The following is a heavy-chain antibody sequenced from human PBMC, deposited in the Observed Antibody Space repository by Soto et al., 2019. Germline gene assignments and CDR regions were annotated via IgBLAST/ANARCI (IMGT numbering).Heavy chain of an antibody. Sequence: EVQLLESGGGLVQPGGSLRLSCAASGFTFSSYAMSWVRQAPGKVLEWVSAISGSGGSTYYADSVKGRFTISRDNSKNTLYLQMNSLRAEDTAVYYCAKDPEWELPYYYYYGMDVWGQGTAVTVSS. CDR3: AKDPEWELPYYYYYGMDV. D-gene: IGHD1-26*01. V-gene: IGHV3-23*01. J-gene: IGHJ6*02. CDR1: GFTFSSYA. CDR2: ISGSGGST.